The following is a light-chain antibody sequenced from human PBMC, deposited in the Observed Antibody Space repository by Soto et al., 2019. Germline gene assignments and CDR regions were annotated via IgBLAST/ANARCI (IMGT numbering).Light chain of an antibody. V-gene: IGLV2-14*01. CDR1: LSDVGGYNY. J-gene: IGLJ1*01. CDR2: EVS. CDR3: SSYTSSSTPLV. Sequence: QSALTQPASVPGSPGQSITISCTGTLSDVGGYNYVSWYQQHPGKAPKLMIYEVSNRPSGDSNRFSGSKSGNTASLTISGLQAEDEADYYCSSYTSSSTPLVFGTGTKLTVL.